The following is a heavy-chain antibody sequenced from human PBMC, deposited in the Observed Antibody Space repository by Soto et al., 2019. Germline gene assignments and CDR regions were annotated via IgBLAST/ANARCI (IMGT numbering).Heavy chain of an antibody. CDR1: GGTFSSYA. Sequence: GASVKVSCKASGGTFSSYAISWVRQAPGQGLEWMGGIIPIFGTANYAQKFQGRVTITADESTSTAYMELSSLRSEDTAVYYCARATYGDYVAAYWGQGTLVTVSS. J-gene: IGHJ4*02. CDR3: ARATYGDYVAAY. D-gene: IGHD4-17*01. V-gene: IGHV1-69*13. CDR2: IIPIFGTA.